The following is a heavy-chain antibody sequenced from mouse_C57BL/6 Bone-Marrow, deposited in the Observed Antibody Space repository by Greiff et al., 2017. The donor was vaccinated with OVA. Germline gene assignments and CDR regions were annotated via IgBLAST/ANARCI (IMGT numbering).Heavy chain of an antibody. J-gene: IGHJ1*03. CDR1: GYTFTSYW. D-gene: IGHD4-1*01. CDR2: IHPSDSAT. V-gene: IGHV1-74*01. Sequence: QVQLQQPGAELVKPGASVKVSCKASGYTFTSYWMHWVKQRPGQGLEWIGRIHPSDSATNYNQTFKGKDTLTVDKSSSTAYIQLSSLTSEDSAVYYWAIPNWDGYFDVWGTGTTVTVSS. CDR3: AIPNWDGYFDV.